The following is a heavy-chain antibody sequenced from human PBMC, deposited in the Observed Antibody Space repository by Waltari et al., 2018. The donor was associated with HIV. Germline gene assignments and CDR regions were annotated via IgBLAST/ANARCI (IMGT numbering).Heavy chain of an antibody. D-gene: IGHD6-19*01. CDR1: GFTFSSYA. V-gene: IGHV3-23*01. CDR2: ISGDGST. CDR3: AKLLVVAGTSADF. Sequence: EVQLLESGGGLIQPGGSLRLSCAASGFTFSSYAMSWVRQAQGKGLEWVSVISGDGSTYYAGSVKGRFTISRDTSKSTVYLQMNDLRAEDTALYFCAKLLVVAGTSADFWGQGILVTVSS. J-gene: IGHJ4*02.